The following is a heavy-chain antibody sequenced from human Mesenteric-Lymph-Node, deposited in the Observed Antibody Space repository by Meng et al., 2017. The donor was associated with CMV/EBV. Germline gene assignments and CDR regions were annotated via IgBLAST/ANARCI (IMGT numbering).Heavy chain of an antibody. CDR2: VSSRRGDT. J-gene: IGHJ4*02. V-gene: IGHV3-23*01. D-gene: IGHD2-15*01. CDR1: GFTFSTYA. CDR3: TRHYSLHDPFDF. Sequence: GESLKISCAASGFTFSTYAMSWVRQAPGKGLEWVSSVSSRRGDTYYPDSVKGRFTISRDDSENKVYLQMKALRREDTAIYYCTRHYSLHDPFDFWGRGTQVTVSS.